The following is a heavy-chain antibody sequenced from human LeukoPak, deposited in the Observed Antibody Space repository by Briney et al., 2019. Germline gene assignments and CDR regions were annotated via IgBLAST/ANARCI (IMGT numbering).Heavy chain of an antibody. CDR2: IYYSGST. CDR3: ARSLPGASVVVPAAIGDY. Sequence: SETLSLTCTVSGGSISSYYWSWIRQPPGKGLEWIGYIYYSGSTNYNPSLKSRVTISVDTSKNQFSLKLSSVTTADTAVYYCARSLPGASVVVPAAIGDYWGQGTLVTVSS. CDR1: GGSISSYY. V-gene: IGHV4-59*01. D-gene: IGHD2-2*01. J-gene: IGHJ4*02.